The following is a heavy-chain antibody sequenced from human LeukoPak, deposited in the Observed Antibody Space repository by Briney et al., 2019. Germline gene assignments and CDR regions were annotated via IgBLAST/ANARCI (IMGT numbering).Heavy chain of an antibody. J-gene: IGHJ6*02. Sequence: ASVKVSCKASGYTFTSYGISWVRQAPGQGLEWMGWISAYNGNTNYAQKLQGRVTMTTDTSTSTAYMELRSLRSDDTAVYYCARSRGFAYYDFWSGCYAPYGMDVWGQGTTVTVSS. D-gene: IGHD3-3*01. CDR1: GYTFTSYG. V-gene: IGHV1-18*01. CDR3: ARSRGFAYYDFWSGCYAPYGMDV. CDR2: ISAYNGNT.